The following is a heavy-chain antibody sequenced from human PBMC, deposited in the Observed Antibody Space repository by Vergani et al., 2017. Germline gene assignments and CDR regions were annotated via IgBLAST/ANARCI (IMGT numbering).Heavy chain of an antibody. J-gene: IGHJ6*03. D-gene: IGHD4/OR15-4a*01. CDR2: INPNSGGT. Sequence: QVQLVQSGAEVKKPGASVKVSCKASGYTFTGYYMHWVRQAPGQGLEWMGWINPNSGGTNYAQKFQGRVTMTRDTSISTAYMELSRLSFEDAAVYYCARSTDYPDDYVSSDYFRRTLDVWGKGTTVTVS. CDR1: GYTFTGYY. CDR3: ARSTDYPDDYVSSDYFRRTLDV. V-gene: IGHV1-2*02.